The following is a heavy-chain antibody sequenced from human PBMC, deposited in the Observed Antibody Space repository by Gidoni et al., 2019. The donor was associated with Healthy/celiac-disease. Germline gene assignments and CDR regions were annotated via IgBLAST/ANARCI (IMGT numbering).Heavy chain of an antibody. J-gene: IGHJ6*02. CDR2: IIPIFGTA. D-gene: IGHD2-15*01. CDR3: AREACSGGSCYLNYYYGMDV. V-gene: IGHV1-69*01. Sequence: QVQLVQSGAEVKKPGSSVKVSCKASGGTFSSYAISWVRQAPGQGLEWMGGIIPIFGTANYAQKFQGRVTITADESTSTAYMELSSLRSEDTAVYYCAREACSGGSCYLNYYYGMDVWGQGTTVTVSS. CDR1: GGTFSSYA.